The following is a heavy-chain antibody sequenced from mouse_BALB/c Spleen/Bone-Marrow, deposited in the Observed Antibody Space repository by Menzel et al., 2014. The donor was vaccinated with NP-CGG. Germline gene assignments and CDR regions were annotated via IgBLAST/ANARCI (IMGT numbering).Heavy chain of an antibody. Sequence: VQLQQSGAELGMPGASVKMSCKASGYTFTDNWIYWVKQRPGQGLEWIGAIDTSDSYTNYNQKFMGKASLTVDASSSTAYMQVSSLTSDDSAVYYCARGGHDFSLDYGGQGTSVTVSS. CDR2: IDTSDSYT. V-gene: IGHV1-69*01. CDR1: GYTFTDNW. D-gene: IGHD2-4*01. CDR3: ARGGHDFSLDY. J-gene: IGHJ4*01.